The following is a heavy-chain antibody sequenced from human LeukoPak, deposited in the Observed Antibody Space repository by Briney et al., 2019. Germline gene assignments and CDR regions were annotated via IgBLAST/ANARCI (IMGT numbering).Heavy chain of an antibody. J-gene: IGHJ4*02. Sequence: SETLSLTCTVSGGSISSRPYYWGWIRQPPGKGLEWLGSFSYSGSTYYKPSLKSRVTISVDTSKNQFSLKLSSVTAADTAVYYCARPPHYYDTSGYSVWGQGTLVTVSS. CDR1: GGSISSRPYY. CDR2: FSYSGST. D-gene: IGHD3-22*01. V-gene: IGHV4-39*07. CDR3: ARPPHYYDTSGYSV.